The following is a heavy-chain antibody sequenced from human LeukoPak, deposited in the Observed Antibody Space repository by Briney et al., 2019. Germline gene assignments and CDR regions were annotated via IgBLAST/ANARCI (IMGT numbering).Heavy chain of an antibody. J-gene: IGHJ4*02. CDR1: GYTFISYA. CDR2: SNAGNGNT. Sequence: ASVKVSCKASGYTFISYAMHWVRQAPGQRLEWIGWSNAGNGNTKYSQKFQGRVTITRDTSASTVYMELSSLRSEDTAVYYCAREEAAAGLFDYWGQGTLVSVSS. D-gene: IGHD6-13*01. CDR3: AREEAAAGLFDY. V-gene: IGHV1-3*01.